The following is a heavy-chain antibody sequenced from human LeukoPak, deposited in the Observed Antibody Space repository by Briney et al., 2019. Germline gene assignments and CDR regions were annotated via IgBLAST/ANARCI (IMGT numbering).Heavy chain of an antibody. J-gene: IGHJ3*02. CDR1: GFTFDDYA. V-gene: IGHV3-9*01. D-gene: IGHD5-12*01. Sequence: PGGSLRLSCAASGFTFDDYAMHWVRQAPGKGLEWVSGISWNSGSIGYADSVNGRFTISRDNAKNSLYLQMDSLRAEDTALYYCAKDMKWRGYDAFDIWGHGTMVTVSS. CDR3: AKDMKWRGYDAFDI. CDR2: ISWNSGSI.